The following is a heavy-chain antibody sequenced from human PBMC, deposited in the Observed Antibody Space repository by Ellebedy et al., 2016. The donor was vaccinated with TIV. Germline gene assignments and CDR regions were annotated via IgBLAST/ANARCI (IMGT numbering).Heavy chain of an antibody. V-gene: IGHV3-23*01. CDR1: GITFSTYA. Sequence: GESLKISCTASGITFSTYAMTWVRHTPGKGLEWVSGISADGGTTHYADSVKGRFTVSRDNSKSMLFLQAHSLSAADTAVYYCARFSAYPTDAFDIWGQGTVVTVSS. D-gene: IGHD6-19*01. CDR2: ISADGGTT. J-gene: IGHJ3*02. CDR3: ARFSAYPTDAFDI.